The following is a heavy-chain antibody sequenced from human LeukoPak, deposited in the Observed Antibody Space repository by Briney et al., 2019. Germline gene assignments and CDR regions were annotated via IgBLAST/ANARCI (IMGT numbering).Heavy chain of an antibody. Sequence: GASVKVSCKASGYTFTSYYMHWVRQAPGQGLEWMGIINPSGGSTSYAQKFQGRVTMTRDTSTSTVYMELSSPRSEDTAVYYCARVSYGDYYFDYWGQGTLVTVSS. CDR2: INPSGGST. J-gene: IGHJ4*02. CDR1: GYTFTSYY. CDR3: ARVSYGDYYFDY. D-gene: IGHD4-17*01. V-gene: IGHV1-46*01.